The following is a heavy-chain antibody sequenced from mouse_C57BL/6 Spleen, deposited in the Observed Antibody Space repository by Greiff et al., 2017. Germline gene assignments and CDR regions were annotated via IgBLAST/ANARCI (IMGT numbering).Heavy chain of an antibody. CDR1: GYTFTGYW. D-gene: IGHD1-1*01. Sequence: VQLQQSGAELMKPGASVKLSCKATGYTFTGYWIEWVKQRPGHGLEWIGEILPGSGSTTYNEKVKGKATFTAYTSSNTAYMQLSSLTTEDSAIYYGARSNYYDDIWFAYWGQGTLVTVSA. CDR3: ARSNYYDDIWFAY. J-gene: IGHJ3*01. V-gene: IGHV1-9*01. CDR2: ILPGSGST.